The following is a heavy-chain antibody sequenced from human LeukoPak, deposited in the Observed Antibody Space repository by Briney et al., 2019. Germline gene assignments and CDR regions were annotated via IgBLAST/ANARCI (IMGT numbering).Heavy chain of an antibody. Sequence: GGSLRLSCAASGFTFSSYGMHWVRQAPGKGLEWVAVIWYDGSNKYYADSVKGRFTISRDNSKNTLYLQMNSPRAEDTAVYYCARDEVRLGESNDAFDIWGQGTMVTVSS. CDR1: GFTFSSYG. D-gene: IGHD3-16*01. J-gene: IGHJ3*02. V-gene: IGHV3-33*01. CDR3: ARDEVRLGESNDAFDI. CDR2: IWYDGSNK.